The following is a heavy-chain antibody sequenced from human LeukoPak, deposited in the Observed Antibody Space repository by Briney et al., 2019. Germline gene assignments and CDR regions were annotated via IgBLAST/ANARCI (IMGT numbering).Heavy chain of an antibody. Sequence: PGGSLRLSCAASGFTFSTYWMSWVRQAPGKGLAWVASIKQDGSEKYYVDSVKGRFTISRDSAKNSLYLQMDSLRAEDTAVYYCASDRLWLNYWGQGTLVTVSS. CDR3: ASDRLWLNY. D-gene: IGHD2/OR15-2a*01. CDR2: IKQDGSEK. J-gene: IGHJ4*02. V-gene: IGHV3-7*01. CDR1: GFTFSTYW.